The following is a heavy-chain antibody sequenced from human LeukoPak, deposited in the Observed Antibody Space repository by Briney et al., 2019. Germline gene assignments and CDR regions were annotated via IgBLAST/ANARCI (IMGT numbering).Heavy chain of an antibody. V-gene: IGHV3-30*02. CDR2: IRYDGSNK. CDR1: GFTFSSYG. Sequence: GGSLRLSCAASGFTFSSYGMHWVRQAPGKGLEWVAFIRYDGSNKYYADSVKGRFTISRDNSKNTLYLQMNSLRAEDTAVNYCAKDFHEGRAAAGDFDYWGQGTLVTVSS. D-gene: IGHD6-13*01. CDR3: AKDFHEGRAAAGDFDY. J-gene: IGHJ4*02.